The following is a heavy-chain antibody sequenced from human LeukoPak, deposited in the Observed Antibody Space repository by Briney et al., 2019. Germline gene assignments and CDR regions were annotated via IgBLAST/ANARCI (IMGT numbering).Heavy chain of an antibody. CDR1: GGSISSCGYY. V-gene: IGHV4-31*03. Sequence: PSETLSLTCTVSGGSISSCGYYWSWIRQHPGKGLEWIGYIYYSGSTYYNPSLKSRVTISVDTFKNQFSLKLSSVTAADTAVYYCARGSYGLDYFDYWGQGTLVTVSS. J-gene: IGHJ4*02. CDR3: ARGSYGLDYFDY. CDR2: IYYSGST. D-gene: IGHD3-16*01.